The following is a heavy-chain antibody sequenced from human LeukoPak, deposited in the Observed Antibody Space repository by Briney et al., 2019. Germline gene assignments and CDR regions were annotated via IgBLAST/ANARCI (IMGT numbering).Heavy chain of an antibody. Sequence: SETLSLTCTVSGGSISSYYWSWIRQPAGKGLEWIGRIYTSGSTNYNPSLKSRVTISVDTSKNQFSLKLSSVTAADTAVYYCARGRLLWFGEFGDMDVWGKGTTVTVSS. CDR2: IYTSGST. J-gene: IGHJ6*03. CDR1: GGSISSYY. D-gene: IGHD3-10*01. V-gene: IGHV4-4*07. CDR3: ARGRLLWFGEFGDMDV.